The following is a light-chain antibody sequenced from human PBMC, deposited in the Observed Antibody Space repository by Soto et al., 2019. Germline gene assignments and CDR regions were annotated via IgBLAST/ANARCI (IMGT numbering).Light chain of an antibody. V-gene: IGKV1-39*01. Sequence: DIQMTQSPSALSASVGDRVTITCRASQSISTFLNWYQQKPGKGPKVLIYGASSLQSGVPTRLSGDGSGTVFTLTISSLQPEDFVTYYCQQSYTTPATFGQGTKLEI. CDR2: GAS. J-gene: IGKJ2*01. CDR3: QQSYTTPAT. CDR1: QSISTF.